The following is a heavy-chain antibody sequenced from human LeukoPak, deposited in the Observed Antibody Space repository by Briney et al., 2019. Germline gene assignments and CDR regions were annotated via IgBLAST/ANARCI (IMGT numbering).Heavy chain of an antibody. CDR2: INHSGST. CDR1: GGSFSGYY. V-gene: IGHV4-34*01. D-gene: IGHD2-2*01. Sequence: SETLSLTCAVYGGSFSGYYWSWIRQPPGKGLEWIGEINHSGSTNYNPSLKSRVTISVDTSKNQFSLKLSSVTAADTAVYYCARGQTLPYYYYGMDVWGQGTLVTVSS. J-gene: IGHJ6*02. CDR3: ARGQTLPYYYYGMDV.